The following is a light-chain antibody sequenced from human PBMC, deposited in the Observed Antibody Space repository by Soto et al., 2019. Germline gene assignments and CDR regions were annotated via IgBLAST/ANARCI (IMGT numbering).Light chain of an antibody. CDR1: TSNIGSNP. CDR3: AAWDDSLNGPV. Sequence: QAVVTQPPSASGTPGQRVTISCSGSTSNIGSNPVNWYQQLPGTAPKLLIYSNNQRPSGVPDRFSGSKSGTSASLAISGLQSEDEADYYCAAWDDSLNGPVFGPGTKLTVL. J-gene: IGLJ1*01. CDR2: SNN. V-gene: IGLV1-44*01.